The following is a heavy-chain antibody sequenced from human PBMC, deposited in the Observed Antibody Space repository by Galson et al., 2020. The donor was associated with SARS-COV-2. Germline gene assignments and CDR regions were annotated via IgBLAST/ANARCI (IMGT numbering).Heavy chain of an antibody. CDR2: VSDSGSA. J-gene: IGHJ4*02. CDR1: RGSISGHY. CDR3: AKLAEGRRSSEDY. Sequence: ETSETLSLTCTVTRGSISGHYWSWIRQPPGKGLEWIGYVSDSGSANYNPSLKSRVTIPLDTPKKQFSLKVKSATAADTAVYYCAKLAEGRRSSEDYWGQGTLVTVSS. V-gene: IGHV4-59*08. D-gene: IGHD1-26*01.